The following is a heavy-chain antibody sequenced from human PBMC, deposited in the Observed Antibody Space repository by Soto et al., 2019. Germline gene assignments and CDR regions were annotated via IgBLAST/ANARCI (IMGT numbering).Heavy chain of an antibody. CDR1: GFTFSSYG. V-gene: IGHV3-30*18. J-gene: IGHJ4*02. Sequence: QVQLVESGGGAVQPGRSLRLSCAASGFTFSSYGMHWVRQAPGKGLEWVAVISYDGSNKYYADSVKGRFTISRDNSKNTLYLQMNSLRAEDTAVYFCAKGGSGYRPFDYWGQGTLVTVSS. CDR3: AKGGSGYRPFDY. D-gene: IGHD5-12*01. CDR2: ISYDGSNK.